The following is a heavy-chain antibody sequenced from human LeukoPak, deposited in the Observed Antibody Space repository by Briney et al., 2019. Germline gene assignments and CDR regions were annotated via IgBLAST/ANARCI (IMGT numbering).Heavy chain of an antibody. CDR2: IRYDGSNK. J-gene: IGHJ4*02. V-gene: IGHV3-30*02. CDR3: AKDIDPHDSGSSP. CDR1: GFTFSSCG. Sequence: GGSLRLSCAASGFTFSSCGMHWVRQAPGKGLEWVAFIRYDGSNKYYADSVKGRFTISRDNSKNTLYLQMNSLRAEDTAVYYCAKDIDPHDSGSSPWGQGTLVTVSS. D-gene: IGHD3-10*01.